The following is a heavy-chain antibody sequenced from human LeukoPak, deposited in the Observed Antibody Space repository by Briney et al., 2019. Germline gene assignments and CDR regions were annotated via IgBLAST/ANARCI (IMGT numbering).Heavy chain of an antibody. CDR3: ARGSKRNIAVAGSLDY. D-gene: IGHD6-19*01. CDR1: GFTFDDYA. V-gene: IGHV3-9*01. J-gene: IGHJ4*02. CDR2: ISWNSGSI. Sequence: GRSLRLSCAASGFTFDDYAMHWVRQAPGKGLEWVSGISWNSGSIGYADSVKGRFTISRDNSKNTLYLQMNSLRAEDTAVYYCARGSKRNIAVAGSLDYWGQGTLVTVSS.